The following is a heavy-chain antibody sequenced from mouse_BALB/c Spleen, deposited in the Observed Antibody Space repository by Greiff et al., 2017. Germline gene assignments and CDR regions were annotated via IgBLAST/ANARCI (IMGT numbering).Heavy chain of an antibody. D-gene: IGHD2-4*01. CDR1: GYTFTDYY. V-gene: IGHV1-77*01. CDR3: ARVDDDGTGYYAMDY. J-gene: IGHJ4*01. Sequence: QVQLQQSGAELARPGASVKLSCKASGYTFTDYYINWVKQRTGQGLEWIGEIYPGSGNTYYNEKFKGKATLTADKSSSTAYMQLSSLTSEDAAVYSCARVDDDGTGYYAMDYWGQGTSVTVSS. CDR2: IYPGSGNT.